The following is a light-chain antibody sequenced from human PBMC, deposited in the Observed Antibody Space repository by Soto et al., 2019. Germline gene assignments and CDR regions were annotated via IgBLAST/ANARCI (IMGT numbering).Light chain of an antibody. V-gene: IGLV2-14*03. CDR1: SSDVGAYNY. CDR3: SASTTTSVF. Sequence: QSALTQPASVSGSPGQSITISCTGTSSDVGAYNYVSWYQQHPGEAPKLMIYEVSNRPSGVSNRFSGSKSGNTASLTISGLQAEDEAEYYCSASTTTSVFFGGGTQLTVL. J-gene: IGLJ2*01. CDR2: EVS.